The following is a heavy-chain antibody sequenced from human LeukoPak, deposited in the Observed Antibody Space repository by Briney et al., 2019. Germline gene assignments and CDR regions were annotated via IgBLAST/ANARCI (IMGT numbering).Heavy chain of an antibody. CDR3: ARPGGDGIGYLFDH. CDR1: GYTFTSYY. J-gene: IGHJ4*02. Sequence: ASVKVSCKASGYTFTSYYMHWVRQAPGQGLEWMEIIDSSGGSTRYAHKFQGRVTLTRDTSTTTIYMELSSLRSEDTAMYYCARPGGDGIGYLFDHWGQGTLVTVSS. CDR2: IDSSGGST. V-gene: IGHV1-46*01. D-gene: IGHD3-22*01.